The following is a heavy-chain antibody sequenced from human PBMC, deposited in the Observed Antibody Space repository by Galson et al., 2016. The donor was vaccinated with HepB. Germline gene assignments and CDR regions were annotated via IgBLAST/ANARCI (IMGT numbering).Heavy chain of an antibody. J-gene: IGHJ4*02. V-gene: IGHV2-5*01. CDR1: GLSLSTSGEG. D-gene: IGHD5-18*01. CDR2: VYWNDDK. CDR3: AHQSRGYNYGYVR. Sequence: PALVKPTQTLTLTCTFSGLSLSTSGEGVAWIRQPPGKALEWLALVYWNDDKRYSPSLKSRLTTTKDTSRNLVVLRMTNMDPVDTATYYCAHQSRGYNYGYVRWGQGTLVTVSS.